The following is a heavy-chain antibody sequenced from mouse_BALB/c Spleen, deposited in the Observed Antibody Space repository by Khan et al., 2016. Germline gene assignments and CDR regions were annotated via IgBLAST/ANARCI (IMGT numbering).Heavy chain of an antibody. CDR1: GYSITSDYA. J-gene: IGHJ2*01. CDR2: ISYSGST. D-gene: IGHD2-1*01. CDR3: ARRNYGNLYYFDY. V-gene: IGHV3-2*02. Sequence: VQLQQPGPGLVKPSQSLSLTCTVTGYSITSDYAWNWIRQFPGNKLEWMGYISYSGSTGYNPSLKSRISITRDTSKNKLFLQLNSVTTEDTATXYCARRNYGNLYYFDYWGQGTTLTVSS.